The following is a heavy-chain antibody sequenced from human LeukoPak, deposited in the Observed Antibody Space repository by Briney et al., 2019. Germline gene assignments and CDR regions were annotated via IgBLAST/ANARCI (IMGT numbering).Heavy chain of an antibody. J-gene: IGHJ6*02. D-gene: IGHD6-13*01. CDR2: IKQDGSEK. V-gene: IGHV3-7*03. CDR1: GFTFSSYW. Sequence: GGSLRLSCATSGFTFSSYWMSWVRQAPGKGLEWVANIKQDGSEKFYVDSVKGRFTISRDNAKNSLYLQMNSLRAEDTAVYYCARFSSSWYKYYYYGMDVWGQGTTVTVSS. CDR3: ARFSSSWYKYYYYGMDV.